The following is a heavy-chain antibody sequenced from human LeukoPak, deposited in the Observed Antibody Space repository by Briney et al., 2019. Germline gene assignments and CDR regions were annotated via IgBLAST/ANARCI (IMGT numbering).Heavy chain of an antibody. CDR1: GFTFSSYA. D-gene: IGHD3-10*01. CDR2: ISSNGGST. CDR3: ARVGGITMVRGVNTDDY. J-gene: IGHJ4*02. Sequence: GGSLRLSCSASGFTFSSYAMHWVRQAPGKGLEYVSAISSNGGSTYYADSVKGRFTISRDNAKNSLYLQMNSLRAEDTAVYYCARVGGITMVRGVNTDDYWGQGTLVTVSS. V-gene: IGHV3-64*04.